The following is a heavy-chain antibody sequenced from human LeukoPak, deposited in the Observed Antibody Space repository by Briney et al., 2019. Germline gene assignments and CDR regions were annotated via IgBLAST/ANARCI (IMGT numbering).Heavy chain of an antibody. J-gene: IGHJ4*02. V-gene: IGHV4-39*07. CDR1: GGSISSSSYY. Sequence: KPSETLSLTCTVSGGSISSSSYYWGWIRQPPGKGLEWIGSIYYSGSTYYNPSLKSRVTISVDTSKNQFSLKLSSVTAADTAVYYCASKRSGYYSGYFDYWGQGTLVTVSS. D-gene: IGHD3-22*01. CDR2: IYYSGST. CDR3: ASKRSGYYSGYFDY.